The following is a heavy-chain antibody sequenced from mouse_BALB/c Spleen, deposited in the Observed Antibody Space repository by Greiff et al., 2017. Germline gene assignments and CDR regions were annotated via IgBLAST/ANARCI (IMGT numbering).Heavy chain of an antibody. CDR3: ARWSGNYAMDY. J-gene: IGHJ4*01. D-gene: IGHD1-3*01. Sequence: EVKVVESGPSLVKPSQTLSLTCSVTGDSITSGYWNWLRKFPGNKLEYMGYISYSGSTYYNPSLKSRISITRDTSTNQYYLQLKSVTTEDTATYYCARWSGNYAMDYWGQGTSVTVSS. CDR2: ISYSGST. V-gene: IGHV3-8*02. CDR1: GDSITSGY.